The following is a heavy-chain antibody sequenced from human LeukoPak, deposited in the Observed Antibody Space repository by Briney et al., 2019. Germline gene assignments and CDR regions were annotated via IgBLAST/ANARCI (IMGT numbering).Heavy chain of an antibody. D-gene: IGHD4-17*01. CDR2: IYYSGST. J-gene: IGHJ1*01. CDR1: DGSISSYY. CDR3: ARDSPTDEYFQH. V-gene: IGHV4-59*01. Sequence: SETLSLTCTVSDGSISSYYWSWIRQPPGKGLEWIGYIYYSGSTNYNPSLKSRVTISVDTSKNQFSLKLSSVTAADTAVYYCARDSPTDEYFQHWGQGTLVTVSS.